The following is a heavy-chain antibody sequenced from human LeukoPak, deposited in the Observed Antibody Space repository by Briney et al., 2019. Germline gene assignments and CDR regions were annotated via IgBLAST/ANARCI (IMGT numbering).Heavy chain of an antibody. V-gene: IGHV4-38-2*02. CDR1: GYFISSGNY. CDR2: IYHSGIT. Sequence: SETLSPTCTVSGYFISSGNYWGWIRQPPGKGPEWIGSIYHSGITYYNPSLKSRVSISVDTSKNQFSLRLSSVTAADTAEYYCARDGDFYYFDYWGQGTQVTVSS. J-gene: IGHJ4*02. CDR3: ARDGDFYYFDY.